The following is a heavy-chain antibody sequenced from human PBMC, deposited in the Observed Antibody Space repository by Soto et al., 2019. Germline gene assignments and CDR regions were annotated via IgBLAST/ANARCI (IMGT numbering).Heavy chain of an antibody. CDR3: ARGYSYGYGLIDYFDY. CDR1: GFTFSSYA. CDR2: ISSSSSYI. D-gene: IGHD5-18*01. Sequence: GGSLRLSCAASGFTFSSYAMHWVRQAPGKGLEWVSSISSSSSYIYYADSVKGRFTISRDNAKNSLYLQMNSLRAEDMAVYYCARGYSYGYGLIDYFDYWGQGTLVTVSS. V-gene: IGHV3-21*01. J-gene: IGHJ4*02.